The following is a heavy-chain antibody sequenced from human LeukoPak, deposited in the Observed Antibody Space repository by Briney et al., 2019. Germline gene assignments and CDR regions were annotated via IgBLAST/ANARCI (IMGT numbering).Heavy chain of an antibody. Sequence: ASVKVSCKASGYTFTSYGISWVRQAPGQGLEWMGWISAYNGNTNYAQKLQGRVTMTTDTSTSTAYMELRSLRSDDMAVYYCARDPSMRIAGSNFDYWGQGTLVTVSS. CDR1: GYTFTSYG. CDR2: ISAYNGNT. D-gene: IGHD2-21*01. V-gene: IGHV1-18*03. J-gene: IGHJ4*02. CDR3: ARDPSMRIAGSNFDY.